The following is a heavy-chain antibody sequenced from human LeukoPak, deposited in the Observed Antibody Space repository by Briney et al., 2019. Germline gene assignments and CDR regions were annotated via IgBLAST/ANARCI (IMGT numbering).Heavy chain of an antibody. CDR2: IYYSGST. CDR1: GGSISSYY. CDR3: ASALATPREDMDYYYYRDV. D-gene: IGHD2-15*01. Sequence: SETLTLTCTVSGGSISSYYWSWIRQPPGKGLEWIGYIYYSGSTNYNPSLKSRVTISVDTSKNQFSLKLSSVTAADTAVYYCASALATPREDMDYYYYRDVWGKGTTVSVSS. J-gene: IGHJ6*03. V-gene: IGHV4-59*01.